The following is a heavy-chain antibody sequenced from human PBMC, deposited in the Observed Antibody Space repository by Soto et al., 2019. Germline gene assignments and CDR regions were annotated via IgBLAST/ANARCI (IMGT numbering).Heavy chain of an antibody. CDR3: AKAYFVWSSEQPYYFDY. V-gene: IGHV3-23*01. D-gene: IGHD3-16*01. J-gene: IGHJ4*02. Sequence: GGSLRLSCASSGFTFSNYAMTWVRQGPGKGLEWVSGISGSGGRSYYADSVKGRFTISRDNSKSTLYLQMNSLRAEDTAVYYCAKAYFVWSSEQPYYFDYWGQGTLVTVSS. CDR2: ISGSGGRS. CDR1: GFTFSNYA.